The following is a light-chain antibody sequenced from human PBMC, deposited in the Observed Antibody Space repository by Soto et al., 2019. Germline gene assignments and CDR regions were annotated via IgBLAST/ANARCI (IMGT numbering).Light chain of an antibody. Sequence: EIVLTQSPGTLSLSPGERATLSCRASQTITPTFLAWYQQKPGQAPRLLIYGASSRATDIPDRFSGSGSGTDFTLTICSLQSEDFAVYYCQQYNNWPWTFGQGTKVDIK. CDR2: GAS. J-gene: IGKJ1*01. V-gene: IGKV3D-15*01. CDR1: QTITPTF. CDR3: QQYNNWPWT.